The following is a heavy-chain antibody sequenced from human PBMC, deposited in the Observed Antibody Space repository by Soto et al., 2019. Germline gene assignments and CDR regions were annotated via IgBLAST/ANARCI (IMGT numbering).Heavy chain of an antibody. J-gene: IGHJ4*02. CDR3: ARENTMVRGVINPLDY. Sequence: QVQLQQSGPGLVKPSQTLSLTCAISGDSVSSNDAVWNWIRQSPSRGLEWLGSTFYRSTWSYDYAASVKSRITINPDTSRNQFSLHLNSVTPDDTAVYYCARENTMVRGVINPLDYWGQGTLVTVSS. CDR1: GDSVSSNDAV. V-gene: IGHV6-1*01. CDR2: TFYRSTWSY. D-gene: IGHD3-10*01.